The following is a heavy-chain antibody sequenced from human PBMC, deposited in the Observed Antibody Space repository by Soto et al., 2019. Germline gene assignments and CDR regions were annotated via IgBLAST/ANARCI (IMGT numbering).Heavy chain of an antibody. CDR3: ARLNTITIFGVVTMGDAFDI. D-gene: IGHD3-3*01. J-gene: IGHJ3*02. CDR2: ISGSGGST. Sequence: GSLRLSCAASGFPFSSYAMSWVRQAPGKGLEWVSAISGSGGSTYYADSVKGRFTIPRDNSKNTLYLQMNSLRAEDTAVYYCARLNTITIFGVVTMGDAFDIWGKGTMVTVS. V-gene: IGHV3-23*01. CDR1: GFPFSSYA.